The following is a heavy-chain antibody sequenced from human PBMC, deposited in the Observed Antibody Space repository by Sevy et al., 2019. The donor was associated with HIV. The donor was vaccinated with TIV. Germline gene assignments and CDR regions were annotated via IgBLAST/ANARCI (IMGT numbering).Heavy chain of an antibody. CDR3: VRTYDGTGYNNFRDGIFDI. Sequence: GGSLRLSCAASGFTFDYYWMNWVRQAPGKGLEWVANIKDDGSERYYVDSVKGRFTISRDNAKNPLYVQMSSLRVEDTAVYYCVRTYDGTGYNNFRDGIFDIWGQGTKVTVSS. V-gene: IGHV3-7*03. CDR1: GFTFDYYW. D-gene: IGHD5-12*01. CDR2: IKDDGSER. J-gene: IGHJ3*02.